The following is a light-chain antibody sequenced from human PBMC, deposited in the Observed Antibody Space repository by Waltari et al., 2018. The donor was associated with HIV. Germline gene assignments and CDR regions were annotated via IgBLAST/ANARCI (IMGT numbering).Light chain of an antibody. J-gene: IGLJ3*02. CDR1: RSNIGSNY. CDR2: RTN. Sequence: QSVLTQPPSASGTPGQRVTISCSGSRSNIGSNYVYWYQQLPGPAPKLLIYRTNQRPSGVPDRFSGSKSGTSASLAITGLRSEDEADYYCAAWDDGLSGPVFGGGTKLTVL. V-gene: IGLV1-47*01. CDR3: AAWDDGLSGPV.